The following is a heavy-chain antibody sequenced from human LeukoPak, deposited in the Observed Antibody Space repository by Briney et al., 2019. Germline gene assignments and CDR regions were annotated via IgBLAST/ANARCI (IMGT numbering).Heavy chain of an antibody. V-gene: IGHV4-39*01. CDR3: ARNRYYYGLGNYGVPNWFDP. J-gene: IGHJ5*02. Sequence: KPSETLSLTCTVSGGPISSNSYYWGWIRQSPGKGLEYIGTIYYSGSTYYSPSLKSRVTISVDTSKNQFSLKLSSVTAADTAMHYCARNRYYYGLGNYGVPNWFDPWGQGTLVTVSS. CDR1: GGPISSNSYY. CDR2: IYYSGST. D-gene: IGHD3-10*01.